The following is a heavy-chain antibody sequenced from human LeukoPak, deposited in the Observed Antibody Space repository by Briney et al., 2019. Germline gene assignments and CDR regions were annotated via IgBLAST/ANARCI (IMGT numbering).Heavy chain of an antibody. CDR1: GGSISSDIW. CDR3: AAQSGWYQDY. J-gene: IGHJ4*02. D-gene: IGHD6-19*01. CDR2: IYHRGTT. Sequence: PSETLSLTCAVSGGSISSDIWWSWVRQPLGKGLEWIGEIYHRGTTNYNPSLKSQVTISVDKSKNQFSLKLSSVTAADTAMYYCAAQSGWYQDYWGQGSLVTVSS. V-gene: IGHV4-4*02.